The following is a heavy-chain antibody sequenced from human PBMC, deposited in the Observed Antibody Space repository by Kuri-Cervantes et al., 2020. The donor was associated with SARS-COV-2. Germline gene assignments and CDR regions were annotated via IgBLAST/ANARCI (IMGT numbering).Heavy chain of an antibody. CDR2: IYYTGST. CDR3: ARRRGAITGPGGYFDY. V-gene: IGHV4-39*01. D-gene: IGHD1-1*01. J-gene: IGHJ4*02. Sequence: GSLRLSCTVSGGSISSSSSYFWGWIRQPPGSGLEFTGNIYYTGSTYYNPSLQSRVTISVDTSKKQFSLKLRPVTAADTAIYYCARRRGAITGPGGYFDYWGQGALVTVSS. CDR1: GGSISSSSSYF.